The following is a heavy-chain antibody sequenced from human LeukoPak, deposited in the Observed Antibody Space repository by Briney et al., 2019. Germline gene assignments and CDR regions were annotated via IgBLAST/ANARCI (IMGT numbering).Heavy chain of an antibody. V-gene: IGHV3-30*18. CDR2: ISYDGSNK. D-gene: IGHD2-15*01. CDR3: AKYIVPGDYYYGMDV. CDR1: GFTFSSYG. Sequence: GGSLRLSCAASGFTFSSYGMHWVRQAPGKGLEWVAVISYDGSNKYYADSVKGRFTISRDNAKNSLYLQMNSLRAEDTAVYYCAKYIVPGDYYYGMDVWGQGTTVTVSS. J-gene: IGHJ6*02.